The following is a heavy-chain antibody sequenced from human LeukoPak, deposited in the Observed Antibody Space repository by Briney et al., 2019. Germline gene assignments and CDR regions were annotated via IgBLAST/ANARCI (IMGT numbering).Heavy chain of an antibody. D-gene: IGHD1-1*01. CDR1: GFTFSRYW. J-gene: IGHJ4*02. CDR2: IKPDGSDK. Sequence: GESLRLSCEASGFTFSRYWMSWVRQAPGKGLEWVANIKPDGSDKYYVDSVKGRFTISRDNAKNSLYLQMNSLRAEDTAVYYCARETYNDYWGQGTLVTVSS. CDR3: ARETYNDY. V-gene: IGHV3-7*01.